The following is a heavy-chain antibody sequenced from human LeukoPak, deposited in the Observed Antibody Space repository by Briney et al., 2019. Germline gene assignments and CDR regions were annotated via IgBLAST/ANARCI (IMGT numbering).Heavy chain of an antibody. CDR1: GDSITSSDHY. V-gene: IGHV4-39*01. CDR3: ARPYSSSWYWFDP. J-gene: IGHJ5*02. D-gene: IGHD6-13*01. Sequence: SETLSLTCTLSGDSITSSDHYWVWIRQSPGKGLEWIGSVSHSGNTYYKSSLRSRVTVSLDTSKNEFSLILTSVTAADTAEYYCARPYSSSWYWFDPWGQGTLVTVSS. CDR2: VSHSGNT.